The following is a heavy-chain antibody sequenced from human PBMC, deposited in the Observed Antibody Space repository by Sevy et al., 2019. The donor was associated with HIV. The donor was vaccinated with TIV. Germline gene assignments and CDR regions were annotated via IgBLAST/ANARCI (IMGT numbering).Heavy chain of an antibody. D-gene: IGHD6-13*01. CDR2: IKQGGSER. CDR3: ARDTAAGFDY. CDR1: GFTFSSYW. V-gene: IGHV3-7*01. Sequence: GGSLRLSCAASGFTFSSYWMSWVRQAPGRGLEWVANIKQGGSERNYVDSVMGRSSISGDNAKKSLYLQMNGLRAEDSAVYYCARDTAAGFDYWGQGTLVTVSS. J-gene: IGHJ4*02.